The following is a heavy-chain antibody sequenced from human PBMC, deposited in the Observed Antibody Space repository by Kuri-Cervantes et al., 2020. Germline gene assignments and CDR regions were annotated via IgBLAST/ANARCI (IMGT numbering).Heavy chain of an antibody. D-gene: IGHD5-18*01. CDR1: GFTFSSYW. CDR3: ARVDGYSFGYFDY. V-gene: IGHV3-7*03. J-gene: IGHJ4*02. Sequence: GESLKISCAASGFTFSSYWMSWVRQAPEKGLEWVANIKQDGSEKYYADSVRGRFTISRDNAKNSLYLQMNSLRAEDTALYYCARVDGYSFGYFDYWGQGTLVTVS. CDR2: IKQDGSEK.